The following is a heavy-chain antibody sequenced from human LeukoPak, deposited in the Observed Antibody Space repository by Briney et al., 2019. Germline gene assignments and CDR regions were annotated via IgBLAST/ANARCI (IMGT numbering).Heavy chain of an antibody. J-gene: IGHJ4*02. CDR1: GFTFSSYW. CDR3: ASTSQHLDFDY. CDR2: TSTDGSSR. V-gene: IGHV3-74*01. Sequence: QAGGSLRLSSAAYGFTFSSYWMHWLRQGQRKELMWVSRTSTDGSSRAYAVSVKGRFTTSTDNGKDTLYLKMNSLSAKDTALYYCASTSQHLDFDYWGPGTLVSVSS.